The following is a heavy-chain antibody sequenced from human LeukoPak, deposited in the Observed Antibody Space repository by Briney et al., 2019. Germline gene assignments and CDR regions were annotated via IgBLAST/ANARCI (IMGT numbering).Heavy chain of an antibody. V-gene: IGHV4-59*01. CDR1: GGSISSYY. Sequence: SETLSLTCTVSGGSISSYYWSWIRQPPGKGLEWIGYIYYSGSTNYNPSLKSRVTISVDTSKNQFPLKLSSVTAADTAVYYCARELDDSSGSDAFDIWGQGTMVTVSS. CDR3: ARELDDSSGSDAFDI. J-gene: IGHJ3*02. D-gene: IGHD3-22*01. CDR2: IYYSGST.